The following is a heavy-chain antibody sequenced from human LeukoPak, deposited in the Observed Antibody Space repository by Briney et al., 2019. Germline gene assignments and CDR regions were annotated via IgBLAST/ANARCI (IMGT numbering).Heavy chain of an antibody. CDR2: VSSSGDTI. V-gene: IGHV3-11*01. Sequence: GGSLRLSCAVSGFTFSDYYMSWIRQAPGKGLEWLSYVSSSGDTIYYADSVKGRFTISRDNAKNSLYLQIISLRAEDTAVYFCARNHPSRNDGWPLFCYWGRGTLVTVSS. J-gene: IGHJ4*02. CDR3: ARNHPSRNDGWPLFCY. CDR1: GFTFSDYY. D-gene: IGHD1-1*01.